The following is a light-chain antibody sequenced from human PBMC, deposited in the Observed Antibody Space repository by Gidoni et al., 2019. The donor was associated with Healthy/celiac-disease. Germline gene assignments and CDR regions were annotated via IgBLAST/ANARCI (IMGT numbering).Light chain of an antibody. V-gene: IGKV3-11*01. Sequence: EIVLTQSPATLSLSPGERATLSCRASQSVSSYLAWYQRKPGQAPRLLIYDASNRATGIPARFSGSGSGTDFTLTISSLEPEDFAVYYCQQRSNWPPITFGPXTKVDIK. CDR2: DAS. J-gene: IGKJ3*01. CDR1: QSVSSY. CDR3: QQRSNWPPIT.